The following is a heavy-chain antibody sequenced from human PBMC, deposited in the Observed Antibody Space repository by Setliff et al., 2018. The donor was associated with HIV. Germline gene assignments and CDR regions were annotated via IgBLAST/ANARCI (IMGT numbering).Heavy chain of an antibody. CDR3: TIGHYKSASG. V-gene: IGHV3-7*03. CDR2: IKQDGSEK. D-gene: IGHD1-20*01. CDR1: GFTFSSNW. Sequence: PGGSLRLSCAASGFTFSSNWMSWVRQAPGKGLEWVANIKQDGSEKYYMDSVKGRFTISRDNAKNSLYLQMNSLRAEDTAVYYCTIGHYKSASGWGKGTLVTVSS. J-gene: IGHJ4*02.